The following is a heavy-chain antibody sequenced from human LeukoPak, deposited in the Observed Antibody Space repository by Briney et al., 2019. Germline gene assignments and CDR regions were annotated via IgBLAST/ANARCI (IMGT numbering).Heavy chain of an antibody. CDR1: GFTFSSYA. Sequence: GGSLRLSCAASGFTFSSYAMSWVRQAPGKGLEWVAVILYDGSNKYYADSVKGRFTISRDNSNNTLYLQMNSLRAEDTAVYYCAKDRGDYGDYGFYWGQGTLVTVSS. CDR3: AKDRGDYGDYGFY. CDR2: ILYDGSNK. J-gene: IGHJ4*02. V-gene: IGHV3-30*18. D-gene: IGHD4-17*01.